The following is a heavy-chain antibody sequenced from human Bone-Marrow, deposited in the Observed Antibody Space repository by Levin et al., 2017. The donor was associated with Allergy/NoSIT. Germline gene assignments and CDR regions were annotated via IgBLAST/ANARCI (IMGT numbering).Heavy chain of an antibody. CDR1: GGSVRSQNFY. J-gene: IGHJ3*02. Sequence: SETLSLTCSVSGGSVRSQNFYWSWIRQPPGKPLEWIGYVSYSGTPTYSPSLESRVTISLGTSDNQFSLRLTSLTAADTAVYYCARDHGDSSDAFAIWGQGTMVTVSS. CDR2: VSYSGTP. D-gene: IGHD4-17*01. V-gene: IGHV4-61*01. CDR3: ARDHGDSSDAFAI.